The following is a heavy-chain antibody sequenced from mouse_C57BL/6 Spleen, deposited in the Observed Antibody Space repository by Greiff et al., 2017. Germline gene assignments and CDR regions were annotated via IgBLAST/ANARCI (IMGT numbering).Heavy chain of an antibody. J-gene: IGHJ4*01. V-gene: IGHV1-52*01. CDR3: ARWDYGRSYHYAMDY. Sequence: QVQLQQPGAELVRPGSSVKLSCKASGYTFTSYWMHWVKQRPIQGLDWIGNIDPSDSETHYNQKFKDKATLTVDKSSNTAYMQLSSLTSEDSAVYDSARWDYGRSYHYAMDYWGQGTSVTVSS. CDR1: GYTFTSYW. CDR2: IDPSDSET. D-gene: IGHD1-1*01.